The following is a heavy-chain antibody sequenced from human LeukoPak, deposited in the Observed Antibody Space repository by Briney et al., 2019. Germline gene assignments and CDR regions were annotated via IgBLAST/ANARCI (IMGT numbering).Heavy chain of an antibody. CDR3: ARGADSSGYYSIFYFDY. J-gene: IGHJ4*02. CDR2: IYYSGST. V-gene: IGHV4-59*01. D-gene: IGHD3-22*01. CDR1: GGSISSYY. Sequence: PSETLSLTCTVSGGSISSYYWNWIRQPPGKGLEWIGYIYYSGSTNYNPSLKSRVTISVHTSKNQFSLKLSSVTAADTAVYYCARGADSSGYYSIFYFDYWGQGTLVTVSS.